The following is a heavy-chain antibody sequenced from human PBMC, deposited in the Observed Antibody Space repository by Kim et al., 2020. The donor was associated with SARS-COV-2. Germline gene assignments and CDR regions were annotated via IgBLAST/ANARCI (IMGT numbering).Heavy chain of an antibody. D-gene: IGHD2-21*02. Sequence: ASVNVSCKASGYTFTSYGISWVRQAPGQGLEWMGWISAYNGNTNYAQKLQGRVTMTTDTSTSTAYMELRSLRSDDTAVYYCAREFVVVTAISFDPWGQGTLVTVSS. J-gene: IGHJ5*02. CDR3: AREFVVVTAISFDP. CDR1: GYTFTSYG. CDR2: ISAYNGNT. V-gene: IGHV1-18*01.